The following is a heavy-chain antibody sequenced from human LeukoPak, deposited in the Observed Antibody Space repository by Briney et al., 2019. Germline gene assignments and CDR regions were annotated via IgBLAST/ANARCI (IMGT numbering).Heavy chain of an antibody. CDR1: GFTFSSYG. J-gene: IGHJ4*02. D-gene: IGHD3-22*01. CDR2: IRYDGSNK. CDR3: ARDLASGYYLFDF. V-gene: IGHV3-30*02. Sequence: PGGSLRLSCAASGFTFSSYGMHWVRQAPGKGLEWVAFIRYDGSNKYYADSVKGRFTISRDNSKNTLYLQMNSLRAEDTAVYYCARDLASGYYLFDFWGQGTLVTVSS.